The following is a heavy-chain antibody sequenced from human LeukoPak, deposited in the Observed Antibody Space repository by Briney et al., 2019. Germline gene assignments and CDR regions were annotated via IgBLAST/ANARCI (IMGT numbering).Heavy chain of an antibody. V-gene: IGHV4-59*05. CDR3: ARLKRGTGYSSGWYIDY. Sequence: PSETLSLTCTVSGGSISSYYWSWIRQPPGKGLEWIGSIYYSGSTYYNPSLKSRVTISVDTSKNQFSLKLSSVTAADTAVYYCARLKRGTGYSSGWYIDYWGQGTLVTVSS. CDR2: IYYSGST. J-gene: IGHJ4*02. D-gene: IGHD6-19*01. CDR1: GGSISSYY.